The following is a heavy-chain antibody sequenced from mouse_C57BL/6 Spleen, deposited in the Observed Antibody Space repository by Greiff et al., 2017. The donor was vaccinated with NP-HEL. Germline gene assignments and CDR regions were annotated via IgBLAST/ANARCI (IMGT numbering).Heavy chain of an antibody. J-gene: IGHJ3*01. CDR3: ARGLRRGAWFAY. D-gene: IGHD2-4*01. CDR1: GYTFTSYW. V-gene: IGHV1-64*01. CDR2: IHPNSGST. Sequence: QVQLQQPGAELVKPGALVKLSCKASGYTFTSYWMHWVKQRPGQGLEWIGMIHPNSGSTNYNEKFKSKATLTVDKSSSTAYMQLSSLTSEDSAVYYCARGLRRGAWFAYWGQGTLVTVSA.